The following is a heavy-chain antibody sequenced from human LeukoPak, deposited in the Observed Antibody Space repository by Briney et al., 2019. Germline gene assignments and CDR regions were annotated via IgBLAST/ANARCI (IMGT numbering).Heavy chain of an antibody. CDR1: GGSISSSSYY. Sequence: SETLSLTCTVSGGSISSSSYYWGWIRQPPGKGLEWIGYIYYSGSTNYNPSLKSRVTISVDTSKNQFSLKLSSVTAADTAVYYCARERLWYFDLWGRGTLVTVSS. CDR2: IYYSGST. V-gene: IGHV4-61*01. CDR3: ARERLWYFDL. J-gene: IGHJ2*01.